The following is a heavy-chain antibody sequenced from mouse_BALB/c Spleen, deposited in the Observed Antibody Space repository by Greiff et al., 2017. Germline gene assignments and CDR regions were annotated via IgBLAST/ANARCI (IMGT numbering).Heavy chain of an antibody. CDR2: INPSNGGT. J-gene: IGHJ2*01. CDR1: GYTFTSYY. CDR3: TRWATTVVADY. D-gene: IGHD1-1*01. Sequence: VQLQQPGAELVKPGASVKLSCKASGYTFTSYYMYWVKQRPGQGLEWIGGINPSNGGTNFNEKFKSKATLTVDKSSSTAYMQLSSLTSEDSAVYYCTRWATTVVADYWGQGTTLTVSS. V-gene: IGHV1S81*02.